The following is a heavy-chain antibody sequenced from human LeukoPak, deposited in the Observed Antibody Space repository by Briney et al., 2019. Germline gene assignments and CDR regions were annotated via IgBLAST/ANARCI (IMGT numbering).Heavy chain of an antibody. CDR2: ITSSSSYK. CDR1: GFTFSSYT. V-gene: IGHV3-21*01. Sequence: GSLRLSCAASGFTFSSYTMNWVRQAPGKGLEWASSITSSSSYKYYVDSVKGRFTISRDNAKNSLYLQMNSLGAEDTAVYYCARDEGYCSANSCYYYGMDVWGQGTTVTVSS. D-gene: IGHD2-15*01. CDR3: ARDEGYCSANSCYYYGMDV. J-gene: IGHJ6*02.